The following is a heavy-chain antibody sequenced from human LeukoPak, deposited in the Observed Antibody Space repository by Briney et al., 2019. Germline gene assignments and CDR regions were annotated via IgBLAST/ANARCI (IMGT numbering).Heavy chain of an antibody. Sequence: GGSLRLSCAASGFTVSSNYMSWVRQAPGKGLEWVSVIYSGGSTYYADSVKGRFTISRDNSKNTLYLQMNSLRAEDTAVYYCARGRPRFWSGVYAFDIWGQGTMVTVSS. CDR2: IYSGGST. CDR1: GFTVSSNY. J-gene: IGHJ3*02. D-gene: IGHD3-3*01. CDR3: ARGRPRFWSGVYAFDI. V-gene: IGHV3-66*01.